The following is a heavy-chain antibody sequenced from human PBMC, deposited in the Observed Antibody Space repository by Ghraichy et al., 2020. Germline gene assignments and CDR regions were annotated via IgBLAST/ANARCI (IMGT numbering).Heavy chain of an antibody. Sequence: SAISGSGGSPYYADSVKGRFTISRDTSNNTLYLQMNSLRAVDTAVYYCAKDSKNYERSGLDAFYI. V-gene: IGHV3-23*01. CDR3: AKDSKNYERSGLDAFYI. J-gene: IGHJ3*02. D-gene: IGHD3-22*01. CDR2: ISGSGGSP.